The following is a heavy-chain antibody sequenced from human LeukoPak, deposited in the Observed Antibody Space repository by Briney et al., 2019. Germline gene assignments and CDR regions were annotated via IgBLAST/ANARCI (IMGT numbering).Heavy chain of an antibody. CDR1: GGSISSGNYY. CDR2: IYTTGGTSGST. V-gene: IGHV4-61*02. D-gene: IGHD3-22*01. J-gene: IGHJ5*02. Sequence: SETLSLTCTVSGGSISSGNYYWSWIRQPAGKGLEYIGRIYTTGGTSGSTYYNPSLKSRVTISVDTSKNQFSLKLTSVTAADTAVYYCARGDSSGYPFAPWGQGTLVTVSS. CDR3: ARGDSSGYPFAP.